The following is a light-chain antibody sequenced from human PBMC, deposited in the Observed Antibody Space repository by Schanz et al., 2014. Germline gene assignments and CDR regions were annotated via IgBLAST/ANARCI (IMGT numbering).Light chain of an antibody. V-gene: IGLV8-61*01. J-gene: IGLJ3*02. CDR1: SGSVSTNYY. Sequence: QTVVTQEPSFSVSPGGTITLTCGLSSGSVSTNYYPSWYQQTPGQAPRTLIYSTTTRSSGVPDRFSGSILGNKAALTITGAQADDESDYYCVLYMGSGSWVFGGGTKLTVL. CDR3: VLYMGSGSWV. CDR2: STT.